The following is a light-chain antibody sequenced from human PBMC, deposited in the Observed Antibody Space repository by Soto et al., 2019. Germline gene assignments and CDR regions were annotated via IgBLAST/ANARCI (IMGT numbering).Light chain of an antibody. V-gene: IGLV2-23*02. CDR1: SSDVGSYNL. CDR3: CSYAGTPYV. J-gene: IGLJ1*01. Sequence: QSALTQPASVSGSPGQSITISCTGTSSDVGSYNLVSWYQQHPGKAPKLMIYEVSKRPSGVSNRFSGSKSGNTASLTISGLQAEDDADSYCCSYAGTPYVFGTGTKVTVL. CDR2: EVS.